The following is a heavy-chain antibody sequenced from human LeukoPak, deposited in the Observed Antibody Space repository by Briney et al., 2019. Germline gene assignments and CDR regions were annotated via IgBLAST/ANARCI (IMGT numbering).Heavy chain of an antibody. J-gene: IGHJ6*03. Sequence: GGSLRLSCAASGFTFSSYSMNWVRQAPGKGLEWVSSISSSSSYIYYADSVKGRFTISRDNAKNSLYLQMNSLRAEDTAAYYCARDPYSGTYGDTYYYYMDVWGKGTTVTISS. CDR2: ISSSSSYI. D-gene: IGHD1-26*01. CDR1: GFTFSSYS. V-gene: IGHV3-21*01. CDR3: ARDPYSGTYGDTYYYYMDV.